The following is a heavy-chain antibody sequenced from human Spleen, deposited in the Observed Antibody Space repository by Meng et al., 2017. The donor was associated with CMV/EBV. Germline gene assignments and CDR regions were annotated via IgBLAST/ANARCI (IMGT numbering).Heavy chain of an antibody. D-gene: IGHD2-2*01. J-gene: IGHJ4*02. CDR3: LGYCSSTSCYFFDY. V-gene: IGHV3-23*03. CDR1: GFTFSSYA. Sequence: GGSLRLSCAASGFTFSSYAMSWVRQAPGKGLEWVSVIYSGGSSTYYADSVKGRFTISRDNSKNTLYLQMNSLRAEDTAVYYCLGYCSSTSCYFFDYWGQGTLVTVSS. CDR2: IYSGGSST.